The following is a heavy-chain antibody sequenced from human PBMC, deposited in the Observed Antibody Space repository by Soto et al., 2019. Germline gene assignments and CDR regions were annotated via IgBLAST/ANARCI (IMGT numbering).Heavy chain of an antibody. CDR1: GFTFSSYG. V-gene: IGHV3-30*18. CDR2: ISYDGSNK. CDR3: ANFGAGGYNDYYYYGMDV. Sequence: QVQLVESGGGVVQPGRSLRLSCAASGFTFSSYGMHWVRQAPGKALEWVAVISYDGSNKYYADSVKGRFTISRDNSKNTLYLQMNSLRAEDTAVYYCANFGAGGYNDYYYYGMDVWGQGTTVTVSS. J-gene: IGHJ6*02. D-gene: IGHD3-3*01.